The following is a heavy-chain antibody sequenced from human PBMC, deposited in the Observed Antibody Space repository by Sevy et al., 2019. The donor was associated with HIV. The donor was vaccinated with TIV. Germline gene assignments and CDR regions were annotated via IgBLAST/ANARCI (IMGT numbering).Heavy chain of an antibody. CDR2: ISAYNGNT. J-gene: IGHJ4*02. Sequence: ASVKVSCKASGYTFTSYGISCVRQAPGQGLEWMGWISAYNGNTNYAQKLQGRVTMTTDTSTSTAYMELRSLRSDDTAVYYCARVGRYCSGGSCFFDYWGQGTLVTVSS. D-gene: IGHD2-15*01. CDR1: GYTFTSYG. V-gene: IGHV1-18*01. CDR3: ARVGRYCSGGSCFFDY.